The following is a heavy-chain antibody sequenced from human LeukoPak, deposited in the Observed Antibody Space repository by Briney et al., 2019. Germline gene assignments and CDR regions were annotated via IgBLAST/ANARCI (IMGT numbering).Heavy chain of an antibody. D-gene: IGHD6-19*01. Sequence: SETLSLTCAVSGYSISSGYYWGWIRQPPGQGLEWIGSIYHSGSTFYNPSLKSRVTISVDTSKNQFSLNLSSVTAADTAVYYCARLYNSASQAFDYWGQGTLVTVSS. CDR1: GYSISSGYY. J-gene: IGHJ4*02. CDR2: IYHSGST. CDR3: ARLYNSASQAFDY. V-gene: IGHV4-38-2*01.